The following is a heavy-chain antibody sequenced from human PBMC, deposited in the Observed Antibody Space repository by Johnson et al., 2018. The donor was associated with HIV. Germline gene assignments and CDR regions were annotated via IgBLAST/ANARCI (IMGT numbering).Heavy chain of an antibody. V-gene: IGHV3-15*01. J-gene: IGHJ3*02. CDR2: IKSKTDGGTT. Sequence: VQLVESGGGLVKPGGSLRLSCAASGFTFSNAWMSWVRQAPGKGLEWVGRIKSKTDGGTTDYAAPVTGRFTISRDDSKNTLYLQMNSPNTEDTAVYYCTTDPWGSDAFDIWGQGTMVTVSS. D-gene: IGHD7-27*01. CDR3: TTDPWGSDAFDI. CDR1: GFTFSNAW.